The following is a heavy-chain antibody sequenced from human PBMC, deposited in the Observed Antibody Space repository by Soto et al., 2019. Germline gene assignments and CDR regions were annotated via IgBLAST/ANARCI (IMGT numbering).Heavy chain of an antibody. Sequence: QVQLVQSGAEVKKTRASVKVSSKASGYTFTGYYMHWVRQAPGQGLEWMRRINPKSGDTNYAQKCQGWVTMTRDTSISTVYMELSRLTSDDTAVYCCAREAYCSGGSCYPWFDPWGQGTLVTVSS. CDR2: INPKSGDT. V-gene: IGHV1-2*04. D-gene: IGHD2-15*01. CDR3: AREAYCSGGSCYPWFDP. CDR1: GYTFTGYY. J-gene: IGHJ5*02.